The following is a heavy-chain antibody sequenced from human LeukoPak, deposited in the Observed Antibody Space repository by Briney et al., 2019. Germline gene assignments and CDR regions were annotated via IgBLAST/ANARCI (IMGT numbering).Heavy chain of an antibody. D-gene: IGHD6-13*01. CDR3: ASPKAAGTNYFDY. Sequence: GWSLRLSCAASGFTFNNYAMSWVRQAPGRGLEWVSSIIGSGGTTYTADSVKGRFTISRDNSRNTLFLQMNSLRAEDTAVYYCASPKAAGTNYFDYWGQGTLVTVSS. CDR2: IIGSGGTT. CDR1: GFTFNNYA. V-gene: IGHV3-23*01. J-gene: IGHJ4*02.